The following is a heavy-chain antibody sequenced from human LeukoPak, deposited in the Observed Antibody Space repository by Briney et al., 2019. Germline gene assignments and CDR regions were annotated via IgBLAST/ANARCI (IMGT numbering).Heavy chain of an antibody. V-gene: IGHV4-34*01. CDR3: ARLGCSSASCYPGN. CDR2: IYYSGST. J-gene: IGHJ4*02. Sequence: SETLSLTCAVYGGSFSGYYWSWIRQPPGKGLEWIGSIYYSGSTYYNPSLKSRVTISVDTSKNQFSLKLNSVTAANTAVYYCARLGCSSASCYPGNWGQGTLVTVSS. D-gene: IGHD2-2*01. CDR1: GGSFSGYY.